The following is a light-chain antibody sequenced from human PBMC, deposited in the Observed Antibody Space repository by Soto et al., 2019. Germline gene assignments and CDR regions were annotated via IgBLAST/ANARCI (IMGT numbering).Light chain of an antibody. J-gene: IGKJ2*01. CDR2: DAS. CDR1: QSISSW. V-gene: IGKV1-5*01. CDR3: QQYNRYSPEYT. Sequence: DIQMTQSPSTLSASVGDRVTITCRASQSISSWLAWYQQKPGKAPKLLIYDASSLESGVPSRFSGSGSGTGFTLTISSLQPDDFAPYFCQQYNRYSPEYTFGQGTKLEIK.